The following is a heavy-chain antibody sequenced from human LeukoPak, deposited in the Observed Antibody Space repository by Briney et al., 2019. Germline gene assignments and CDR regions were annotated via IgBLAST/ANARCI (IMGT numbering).Heavy chain of an antibody. CDR2: IYYSGST. Sequence: PSETLSLTCTVSGGSISSYYWSWIRQPPGKVLEWIGYIYYSGSTNYNPSLKSRVTISVDTSKNQFSLRLSSVTAADTAVYYCARNYGDYSYYYYMDVWGKGTTVTISS. J-gene: IGHJ6*03. CDR1: GGSISSYY. CDR3: ARNYGDYSYYYYMDV. V-gene: IGHV4-59*01. D-gene: IGHD4-17*01.